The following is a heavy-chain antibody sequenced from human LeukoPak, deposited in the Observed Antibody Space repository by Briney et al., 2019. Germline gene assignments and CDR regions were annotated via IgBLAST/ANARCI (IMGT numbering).Heavy chain of an antibody. CDR2: IYPGDSDT. J-gene: IGHJ3*02. V-gene: IGHV5-51*01. CDR3: ARQLYGSGSYYSYDAFDI. CDR1: GYSFTSYW. Sequence: GESLKISCKGSGYSFTSYWIGWVRQVPGKGLEWMGIIYPGDSDTRYSPSFQGQVTISADKSISTAYLQWSSLKASDTAMYYCARQLYGSGSYYSYDAFDIWGQGTMVTVSS. D-gene: IGHD3-10*01.